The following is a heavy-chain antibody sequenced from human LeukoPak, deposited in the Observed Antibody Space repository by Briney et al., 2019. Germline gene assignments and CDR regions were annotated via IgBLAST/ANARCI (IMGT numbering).Heavy chain of an antibody. Sequence: EASVKVSCKASGYTFTSYGISWVRQAPGQGLEWMGWINPNSGGTNYAQKFQGRVTMTRDTSISTAYMELSRLRSDDTAVYYCASDTYYYDSSGLGHWFDPWGQGTLVTVSS. J-gene: IGHJ5*02. D-gene: IGHD3-22*01. CDR1: GYTFTSYG. CDR3: ASDTYYYDSSGLGHWFDP. V-gene: IGHV1-2*02. CDR2: INPNSGGT.